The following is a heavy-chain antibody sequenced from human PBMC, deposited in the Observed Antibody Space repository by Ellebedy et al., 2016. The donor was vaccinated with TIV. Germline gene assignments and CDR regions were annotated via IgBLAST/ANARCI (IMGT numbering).Heavy chain of an antibody. J-gene: IGHJ4*02. V-gene: IGHV4-59*08. D-gene: IGHD3-10*01. CDR3: ARRPDYYGSGLDY. CDR1: GGSISSYY. Sequence: SETLSLTCTVSGGSISSYYWSWIRQPPGKGLEWIGYIYYSGSTNYNPSLKSRVTISVDTSQNQFSLKVSSVTAADTAVYYCARRPDYYGSGLDYWGQGTLVTVSS. CDR2: IYYSGST.